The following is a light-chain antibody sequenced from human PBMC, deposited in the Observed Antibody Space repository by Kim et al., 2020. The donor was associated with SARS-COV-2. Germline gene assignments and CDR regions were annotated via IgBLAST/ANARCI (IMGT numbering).Light chain of an antibody. CDR2: GAA. CDR3: QQYGSAPDT. J-gene: IGKJ2*01. V-gene: IGKV3-20*01. Sequence: DIVMTQSPGTLSVSPGERATLSCRASRSVSGSYLAWYQQKPGQAPRLLIYGAASRATVIPDRFSGSGSGTDFTLTISRLEPDDIAVYYCQQYGSAPDTFGPGTKLEIK. CDR1: RSVSGSY.